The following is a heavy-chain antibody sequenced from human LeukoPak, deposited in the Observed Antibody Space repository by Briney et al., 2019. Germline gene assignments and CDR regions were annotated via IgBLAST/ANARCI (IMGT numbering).Heavy chain of an antibody. J-gene: IGHJ3*02. Sequence: PGGSLRLSCAASGFTFSSYWMHWVRQAPGKGLVWVSRINTDGSSTSYADSVKGRFTISRDNSKNTLYLQMNSLRAEDTAVYYCARDQQQLDAFDIWGQGTMVTVSS. CDR1: GFTFSSYW. D-gene: IGHD6-13*01. CDR3: ARDQQQLDAFDI. CDR2: INTDGSST. V-gene: IGHV3-74*01.